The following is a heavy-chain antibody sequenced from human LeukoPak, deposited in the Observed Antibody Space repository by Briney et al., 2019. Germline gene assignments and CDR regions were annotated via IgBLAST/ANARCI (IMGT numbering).Heavy chain of an antibody. V-gene: IGHV4-59*01. D-gene: IGHD6-13*01. CDR3: ARVAAAGTWSWFDP. CDR2: IYYSGIT. Sequence: PSETLSLTCTVSGGSISSYYWSWIRQPPGKGLEWIGYIYYSGITNYNPSLKSRVTISLDTSKNQFSLRLSSVTAADTAVYYCARVAAAGTWSWFDPWGQGTLVTVSS. J-gene: IGHJ5*02. CDR1: GGSISSYY.